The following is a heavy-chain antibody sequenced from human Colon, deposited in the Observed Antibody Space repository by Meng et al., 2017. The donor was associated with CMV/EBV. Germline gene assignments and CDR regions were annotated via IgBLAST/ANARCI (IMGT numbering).Heavy chain of an antibody. D-gene: IGHD2-2*01. Sequence: SLKISCAASGFTFDDYAMHWLRQVPGRGLEWVSGITWNSVRVGYADSVKGRFTISRDNANNSLYLQMNSLRPEDTALYYCANGRSSTSLDGRWGQGTLVTVSS. V-gene: IGHV3-9*01. CDR3: ANGRSSTSLDGR. J-gene: IGHJ4*02. CDR1: GFTFDDYA. CDR2: ITWNSVRV.